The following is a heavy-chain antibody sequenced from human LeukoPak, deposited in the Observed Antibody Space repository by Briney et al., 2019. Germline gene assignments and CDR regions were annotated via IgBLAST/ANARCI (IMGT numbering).Heavy chain of an antibody. CDR2: TSYDASSK. Sequence: GGSLRLSCAASGFTFSSYAMHWVRQPPRKGLEWVAFTSYDASSKYYAASVKGRFTISKDNSNNTLSLQMNSLRAEDTAVYYCARTHGGNSANWYFDLWGRGTLVTVSS. J-gene: IGHJ2*01. D-gene: IGHD4-23*01. CDR1: GFTFSSYA. CDR3: ARTHGGNSANWYFDL. V-gene: IGHV3-30-3*01.